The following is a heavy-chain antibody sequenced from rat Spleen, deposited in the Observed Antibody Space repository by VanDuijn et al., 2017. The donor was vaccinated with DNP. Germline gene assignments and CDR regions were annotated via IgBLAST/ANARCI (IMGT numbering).Heavy chain of an antibody. CDR3: TRGGPSYFDF. J-gene: IGHJ1*01. CDR1: GFTFNNYW. V-gene: IGHV5-31*01. Sequence: EVQLVESGGGLVQPGRSLKLSCVASGFTFNNYWMTWIRQVPGKGLEWVASITSSGGSTYYPDSVKGRFTISRDNAKNTLYLQMDSLKSEDTATYYCTRGGPSYFDFWGPGTMVTVSS. CDR2: ITSSGGST.